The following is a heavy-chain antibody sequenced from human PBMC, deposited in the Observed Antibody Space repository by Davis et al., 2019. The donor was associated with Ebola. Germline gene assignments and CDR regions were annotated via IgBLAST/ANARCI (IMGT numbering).Heavy chain of an antibody. V-gene: IGHV4-39*07. D-gene: IGHD3-3*01. CDR1: GGSISSSSYY. CDR3: ARAGRGFFEGGGAFDI. CDR2: IYYSGST. J-gene: IGHJ3*02. Sequence: PSETLSLTCTVSGGSISSSSYYWGWIRQPPGKGLEWIGSIYYSGSTYYNPSLKSRVTISVDTSKNQFSLKLSSVTAADTAVYYCARAGRGFFEGGGAFDIWGQGTMVTVSS.